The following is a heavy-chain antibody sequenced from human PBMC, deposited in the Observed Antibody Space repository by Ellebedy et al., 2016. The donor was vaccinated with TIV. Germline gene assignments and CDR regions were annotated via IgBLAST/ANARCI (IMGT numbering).Heavy chain of an antibody. D-gene: IGHD4-17*01. V-gene: IGHV1-2*02. Sequence: ASVKVSCKASGYTFTGYYMHWVRQAPGQGLEWMGWINPNSGGTTYAQKFQGRVTMTRDTSISTAYMELSRLRSDDTAVYYCARGGAEYGDYGRFDPWGQGTLVTVSS. CDR3: ARGGAEYGDYGRFDP. CDR1: GYTFTGYY. J-gene: IGHJ5*02. CDR2: INPNSGGT.